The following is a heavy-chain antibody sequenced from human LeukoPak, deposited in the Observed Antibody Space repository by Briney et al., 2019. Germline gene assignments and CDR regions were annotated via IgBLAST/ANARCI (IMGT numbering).Heavy chain of an antibody. CDR2: IYSGGST. CDR3: ATWAGAAADFSGPFDD. D-gene: IGHD6-13*01. CDR1: GFTISSNY. Sequence: GGSLRLSCAASGFTISSNYMSWVRQAPGKGLEWVSVIYSGGSTYYADSVKGRFTISRDNAKNSLYLQMNSLRAEDTSVYYCATWAGAAADFSGPFDDWGQGTLVTVSS. J-gene: IGHJ5*02. V-gene: IGHV3-53*01.